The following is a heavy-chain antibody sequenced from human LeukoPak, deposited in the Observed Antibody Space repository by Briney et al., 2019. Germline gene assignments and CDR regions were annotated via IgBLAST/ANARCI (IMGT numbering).Heavy chain of an antibody. J-gene: IGHJ3*02. D-gene: IGHD6-13*01. CDR1: GFTFSSYA. Sequence: GGSLRLSCAASGFTFSSYAMHWVRQAPGKGLEWVAVISYDGSNKYYADSVKGRFTISRDNSKNTLYLQMNSLRAEDTAVYYCARSWRGAFDIWGQGTMVTVSS. CDR2: ISYDGSNK. CDR3: ARSWRGAFDI. V-gene: IGHV3-30*04.